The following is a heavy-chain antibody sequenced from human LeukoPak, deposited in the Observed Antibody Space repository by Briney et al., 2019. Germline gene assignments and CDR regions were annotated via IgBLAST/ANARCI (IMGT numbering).Heavy chain of an antibody. D-gene: IGHD3-10*01. CDR3: AREGGGGWFGDNAFDI. Sequence: PSETLSLTCAVYGGSFSGYYWSWIRQPPGKGLEWIGEINHSGSTNYNPSLKSRVTISVDTSKNQFSLKLSSVTAADTAVYYCAREGGGGWFGDNAFDIWGQGTMVTVSS. CDR2: INHSGST. J-gene: IGHJ3*02. CDR1: GGSFSGYY. V-gene: IGHV4-34*01.